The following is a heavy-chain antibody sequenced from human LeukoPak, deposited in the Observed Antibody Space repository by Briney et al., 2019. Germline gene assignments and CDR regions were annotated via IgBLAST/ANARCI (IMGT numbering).Heavy chain of an antibody. Sequence: ASVKVSCKASGYTFTGYYMHWVRQAPGQGLEWMGWMNPNSGNTGYAQKFQGRVTMTRNTSISTAYMELSSLRSEDTAVYYCAIGIVVVPAATSFDYWGQGTLVTVSS. CDR3: AIGIVVVPAATSFDY. V-gene: IGHV1-8*02. CDR2: MNPNSGNT. J-gene: IGHJ4*02. D-gene: IGHD2-2*01. CDR1: GYTFTGYY.